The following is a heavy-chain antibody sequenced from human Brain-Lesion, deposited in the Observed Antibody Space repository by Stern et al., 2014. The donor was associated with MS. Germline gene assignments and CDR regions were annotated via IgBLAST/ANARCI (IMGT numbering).Heavy chain of an antibody. J-gene: IGHJ6*02. V-gene: IGHV4-61*02. Sequence: VQLVESGPGLVKPSQTLSLSCTVSGGSISSGGYYWSWIRQPAGKGLEWIGRLFNSGRTRYKPSLKSRVTISIDTSKNQFSLRLNPMTAADTAVYYCARGRVVPGFQYYATDVWGQGTTVIVSS. D-gene: IGHD2-2*01. CDR1: GGSISSGGYY. CDR2: LFNSGRT. CDR3: ARGRVVPGFQYYATDV.